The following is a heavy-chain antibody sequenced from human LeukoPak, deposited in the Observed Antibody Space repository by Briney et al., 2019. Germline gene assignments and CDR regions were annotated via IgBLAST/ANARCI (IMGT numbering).Heavy chain of an antibody. CDR3: ATDRSTTVVTHIRFDY. CDR1: GYTLTELS. J-gene: IGHJ4*02. Sequence: ASVKVPCKVSGYTLTELSMHWVRQAPGKGLEWMGGFDPEDGETIYAQKFQGRVTMTEDTSTDTAYMELSSLRSEDTAVYYCATDRSTTVVTHIRFDYWGQGTLVTVSS. D-gene: IGHD4-23*01. V-gene: IGHV1-24*01. CDR2: FDPEDGET.